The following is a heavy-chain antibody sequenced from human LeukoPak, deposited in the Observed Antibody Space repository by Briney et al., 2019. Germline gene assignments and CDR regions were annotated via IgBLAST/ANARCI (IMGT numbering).Heavy chain of an antibody. J-gene: IGHJ4*02. Sequence: KPSETLSLTCAVYGGSFSGYYWSWIRQPPGKGLEWIGEINHSGSTNYNPSLKSRVTISVDTSKNQFSLKLSSVTAADTAVYYCARSHYNLGYFDYWGQGTLVTVSS. CDR2: INHSGST. CDR1: GGSFSGYY. V-gene: IGHV4-34*01. CDR3: ARSHYNLGYFDY. D-gene: IGHD5-24*01.